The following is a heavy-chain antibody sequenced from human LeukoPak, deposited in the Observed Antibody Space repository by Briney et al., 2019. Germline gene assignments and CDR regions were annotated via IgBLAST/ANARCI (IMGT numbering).Heavy chain of an antibody. V-gene: IGHV1-8*01. Sequence: ASVKVSCKASGYTFTSYDINWVRQATGQGLEWMGWMNPNSGNTGYAQKFQGRVTMTRNTSISTAYMELSSLRSEDTAVYCCARDPLYCSGGSCWFDYWGQGTLVTVSS. J-gene: IGHJ4*02. D-gene: IGHD2-15*01. CDR2: MNPNSGNT. CDR1: GYTFTSYD. CDR3: ARDPLYCSGGSCWFDY.